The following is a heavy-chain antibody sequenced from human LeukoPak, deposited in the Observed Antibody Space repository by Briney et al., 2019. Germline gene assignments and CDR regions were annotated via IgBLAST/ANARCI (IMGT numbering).Heavy chain of an antibody. CDR3: ARAGEYYYDSSGYYS. D-gene: IGHD3-22*01. Sequence: PSETLSLTCAVSGGSISSSNWWSWVRPPPGKGLEWIGEIYHSGSTNYNPSLKSRVTISVDKSKNRFSLKLSSVTAADTAVYYCARAGEYYYDSSGYYSWGQGTLVTVSS. J-gene: IGHJ4*02. CDR1: GGSISSSNW. V-gene: IGHV4-4*02. CDR2: IYHSGST.